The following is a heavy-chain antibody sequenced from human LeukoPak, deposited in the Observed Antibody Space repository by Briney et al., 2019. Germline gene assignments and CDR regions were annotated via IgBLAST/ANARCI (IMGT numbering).Heavy chain of an antibody. CDR1: GFTFSSYA. CDR2: ISYDGSNK. J-gene: IGHJ6*02. D-gene: IGHD2-2*01. V-gene: IGHV3-30-3*01. Sequence: PGRSLRLSCAASGFTFSSYAKHWVRQAPGKGLEWVAVISYDGSNKYYAGSVKGRFTISRDNSKNTLYLQMNSLRAEDTAVYYCARDIVVAKYYYYGMDVWGQGTTVTVSS. CDR3: ARDIVVAKYYYYGMDV.